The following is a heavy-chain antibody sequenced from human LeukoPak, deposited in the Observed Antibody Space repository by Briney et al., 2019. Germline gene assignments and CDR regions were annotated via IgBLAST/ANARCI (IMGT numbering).Heavy chain of an antibody. J-gene: IGHJ4*02. CDR1: GDSINSNY. CDR3: ATIPYSSDSYYYFDY. D-gene: IGHD2-21*01. Sequence: TSETLSLTCTVSGDSINSNYWSWIRQPPGKGLEWIAYMYYRGSTNYNPSLKSRVTISVDASKNQFSLKLSSVTAADTAVYYCATIPYSSDSYYYFDYWGQGTLVTVSS. CDR2: MYYRGST. V-gene: IGHV4-59*01.